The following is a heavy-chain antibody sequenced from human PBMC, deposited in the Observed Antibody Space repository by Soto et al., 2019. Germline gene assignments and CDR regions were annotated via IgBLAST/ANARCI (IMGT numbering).Heavy chain of an antibody. D-gene: IGHD1-1*01. CDR3: ARVYNWNYSL. J-gene: IGHJ4*02. CDR1: GGSISSGGYY. Sequence: PSETLSLTCTVSGGSISSGGYYWSWIRQHPGKCLEWIGYIYYSGSTYYNPSLKSRVTISVDTSKNQFSLKLSSVTAADTAVYYCARVYNWNYSLWGQGTLVTVSS. V-gene: IGHV4-31*03. CDR2: IYYSGST.